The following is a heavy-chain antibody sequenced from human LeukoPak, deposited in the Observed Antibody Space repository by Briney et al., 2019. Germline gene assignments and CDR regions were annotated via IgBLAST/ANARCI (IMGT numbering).Heavy chain of an antibody. CDR2: LDWTGDSA. J-gene: IGHJ4*02. V-gene: IGHV3-20*04. CDR1: GFTFDEYG. D-gene: IGHD3-22*01. CDR3: ARGGMGSYYDSRGYPPFDS. Sequence: GGSLRLSCSASGFTFDEYGISWVRQAPGKGLEWVSGLDWTGDSARYADSVKGRFAISRDNAKNSLYLQMNSLRAADTALYYCARGGMGSYYDSRGYPPFDSWGQGTLVTVSS.